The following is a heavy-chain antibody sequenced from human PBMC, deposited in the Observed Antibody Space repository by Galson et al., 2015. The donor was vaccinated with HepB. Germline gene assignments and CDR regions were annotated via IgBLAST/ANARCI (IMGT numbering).Heavy chain of an antibody. Sequence: SLRLSCAASGFTFDDYAMHWVRQAPGKGLEWVSGISWNSGSIGYADSVKGRFTISRDNAKNSLYLQMNSLRAEDTALYYCAKDYQRGATYYDFWSGYSDYYMDVWGKGTTVTVSS. CDR1: GFTFDDYA. CDR3: AKDYQRGATYYDFWSGYSDYYMDV. D-gene: IGHD3-3*01. V-gene: IGHV3-9*01. J-gene: IGHJ6*03. CDR2: ISWNSGSI.